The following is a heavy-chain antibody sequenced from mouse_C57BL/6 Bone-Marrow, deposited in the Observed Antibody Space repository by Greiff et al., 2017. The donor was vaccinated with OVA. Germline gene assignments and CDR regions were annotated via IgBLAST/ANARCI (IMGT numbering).Heavy chain of an antibody. V-gene: IGHV10-1*01. CDR2: IRSKSNNYAT. J-gene: IGHJ3*01. CDR1: GFSFNTYA. Sequence: EVKLMESGGGLVQPKGSLKLSCAASGFSFNTYAMNWVRQAPGKGLEWVARIRSKSNNYATYYADSVKDRFTISRDDSESMLYLQMNNLKTEDTAMYYCVRHEGLLTSAWFAYWGQGTLVTVSA. CDR3: VRHEGLLTSAWFAY.